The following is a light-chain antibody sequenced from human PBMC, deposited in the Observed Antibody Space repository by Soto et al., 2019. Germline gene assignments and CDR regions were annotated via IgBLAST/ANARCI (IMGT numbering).Light chain of an antibody. CDR1: SNDVGGHNY. J-gene: IGLJ3*02. Sequence: QSVLTQPASVSGSPGQSITISCTGTSNDVGGHNYVSWYQQHPGKAPKLMIYEVSNWPSGVSNRFSGSKSGNTASLTISGLQAEDEADYYCSSYTNSNTQVFGGGTKLTVL. CDR3: SSYTNSNTQV. CDR2: EVS. V-gene: IGLV2-14*01.